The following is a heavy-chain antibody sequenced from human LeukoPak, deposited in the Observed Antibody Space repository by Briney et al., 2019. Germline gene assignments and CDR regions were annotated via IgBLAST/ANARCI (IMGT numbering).Heavy chain of an antibody. J-gene: IGHJ5*02. CDR2: IYYSGST. Sequence: SQALSLICTVSGGSISSGGYYWSWIRQHPGKGLEWIGYIYYSGSTYYNPSLKSRVTISVDTSKNQFSLKLSSVTAADTAVYYCARAGVGATSWFDPWGQGTLVTVSS. CDR1: GGSISSGGYY. CDR3: ARAGVGATSWFDP. V-gene: IGHV4-31*03. D-gene: IGHD1-26*01.